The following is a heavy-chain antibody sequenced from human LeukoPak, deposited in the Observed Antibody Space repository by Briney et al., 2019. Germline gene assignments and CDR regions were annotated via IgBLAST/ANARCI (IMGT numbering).Heavy chain of an antibody. CDR3: ARGYSTSWHPLFGDY. Sequence: ASVKVSCQASGYTFTNYGVSWVRQAPGQGLEWMGWIGANTGNTNYAQKVQDRVIMTTDTSTSTVNMELRSLTSDDTAVYYCARGYSTSWHPLFGDYWGQGTQVTVSS. CDR1: GYTFTNYG. J-gene: IGHJ4*02. CDR2: IGANTGNT. V-gene: IGHV1-18*01. D-gene: IGHD6-13*01.